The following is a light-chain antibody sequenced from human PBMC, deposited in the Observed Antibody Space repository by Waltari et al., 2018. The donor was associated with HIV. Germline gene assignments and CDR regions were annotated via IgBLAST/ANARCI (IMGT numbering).Light chain of an antibody. CDR1: ALAKQF. Sequence: SFDLRQAPALSVSPGQTARITCSGDALAKQFCYWYQQKPGQAPVLVSYKDNGRPSGIPQRFSGSSSGTTATLTISGVQAEDEADYYCQSADSSVTYEVVFGGGTKLTVL. CDR3: QSADSSVTYEVV. CDR2: KDN. J-gene: IGLJ3*02. V-gene: IGLV3-25*03.